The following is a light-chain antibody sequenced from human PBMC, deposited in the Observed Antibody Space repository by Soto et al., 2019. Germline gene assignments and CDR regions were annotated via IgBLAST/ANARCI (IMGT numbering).Light chain of an antibody. CDR2: EDN. CDR3: QSYDSSNFSWC. Sequence: NFMLTQPHSVSESPGKTVTISCTRSSGSIASNYVQWYQQRPGSSPTTVIYEDNQRPSGVPDRFSGSIDSSSNSASLTISGLKTEDEADYYCQSYDSSNFSWCFGGGTKLTVL. V-gene: IGLV6-57*01. J-gene: IGLJ2*01. CDR1: SGSIASNY.